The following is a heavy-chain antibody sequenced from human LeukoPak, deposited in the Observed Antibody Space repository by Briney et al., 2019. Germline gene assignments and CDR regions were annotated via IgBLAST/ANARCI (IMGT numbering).Heavy chain of an antibody. CDR2: ISGSGGNT. D-gene: IGHD3-22*01. V-gene: IGHV3-23*01. CDR3: ARRMSAISGYLVLEY. J-gene: IGHJ4*02. Sequence: GGSLRLSCAASGVTFSSYAMSWVRQSPGKGLEWVSAISGSGGNTYSADSVKGRCTISRDNSKKTLFLHMNSLRAEDAAGYYSARRMSAISGYLVLEYWGQGTLVTVST. CDR1: GVTFSSYA.